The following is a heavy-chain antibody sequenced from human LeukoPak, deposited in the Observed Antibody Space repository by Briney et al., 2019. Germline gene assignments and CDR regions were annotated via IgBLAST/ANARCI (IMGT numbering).Heavy chain of an antibody. CDR1: GGSFSGYY. V-gene: IGHV4-34*01. Sequence: SETLSLTCAVYGGSFSGYYWGWIRQPPGKGLEWIGEINHSGSTNYNPSLKSRVTISVDTSKNQFSLKLSSVTAADTAVYYCARARLGSQLRWQPRSGFGTSYFDYWGQGTLVTVSS. D-gene: IGHD4-17*01. J-gene: IGHJ4*02. CDR2: INHSGST. CDR3: ARARLGSQLRWQPRSGFGTSYFDY.